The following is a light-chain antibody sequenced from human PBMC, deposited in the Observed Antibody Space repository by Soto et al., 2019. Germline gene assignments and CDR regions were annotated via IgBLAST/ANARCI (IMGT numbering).Light chain of an antibody. CDR1: SSNIGGNT. CDR3: ASWDDNVNGWV. J-gene: IGLJ3*02. V-gene: IGLV1-44*01. CDR2: GNS. Sequence: QSVLTQPPSASGTPGQRVTISCSGSSSNIGGNTVDWYQQLPGTAPKIFLYGNSQRPPGVPDRFSGSKSGTSASLAISGLQSEDEAEYYCASWDDNVNGWVFGGGTKLTVL.